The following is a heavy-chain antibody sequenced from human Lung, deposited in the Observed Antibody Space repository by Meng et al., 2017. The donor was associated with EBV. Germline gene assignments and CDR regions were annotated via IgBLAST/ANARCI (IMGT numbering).Heavy chain of an antibody. CDR1: GGSIRRSDW. CDR2: TSHSGST. CDR3: ASSDYYRSDY. V-gene: IGHV4-4*02. D-gene: IGHD3-22*01. J-gene: IGHJ4*02. Sequence: QGQLPEAGPELVKPSETLSLTLSVAGGSIRRSDWCGWGRQPPGKGLEWIGETSHSGSTNYSPSLKRRVTISLDKSKNQLSLKLNSVTAADTAVYYCASSDYYRSDYWGQGTLVTVSS.